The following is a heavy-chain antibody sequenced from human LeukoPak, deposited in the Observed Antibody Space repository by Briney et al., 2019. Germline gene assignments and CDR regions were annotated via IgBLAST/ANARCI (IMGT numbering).Heavy chain of an antibody. D-gene: IGHD3-22*01. J-gene: IGHJ4*02. CDR3: AKDLDSTGYFYGGDN. CDR1: GFTFSNYA. V-gene: IGHV3-23*01. CDR2: TSTSDNT. Sequence: GGSLRLSCTASGFTFSNYAMNWVRQAPGKGLEWVSLTSTSDNTHYADSVKGRFTISRDISKNTLYLQMNSLRAEDTAVYYCAKDLDSTGYFYGGDNWGQGTLVTVSS.